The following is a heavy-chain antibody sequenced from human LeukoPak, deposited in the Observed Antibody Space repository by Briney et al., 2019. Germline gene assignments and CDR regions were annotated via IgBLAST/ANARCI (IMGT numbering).Heavy chain of an antibody. J-gene: IGHJ6*03. CDR1: GFTFSSYA. V-gene: IGHV3-23*01. Sequence: GRSLRLSCAAYGFTFSSYAMSWVRQAPGKGPEWVSTISIDGGRTYYADSVKGRFTVSRDTSKNTLYLQMNSLRAEDTAVYYCARKGIGSSRYQNMDVWGKGTTVTVSS. D-gene: IGHD6-25*01. CDR3: ARKGIGSSRYQNMDV. CDR2: ISIDGGRT.